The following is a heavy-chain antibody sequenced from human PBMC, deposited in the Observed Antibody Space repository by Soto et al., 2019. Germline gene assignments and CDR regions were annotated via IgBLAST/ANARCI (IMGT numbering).Heavy chain of an antibody. Sequence: GGSLRLSCAPSGFTLPGYSMNWVRQAPGKGLEWVSYISSSSDTIYYADSVKGRFTISRDNAKNLLYLQMKSLRAEDTAVYYCARSSTFYDFWGQGTPVIVSS. CDR1: GFTLPGYS. CDR3: ARSSTFYDF. D-gene: IGHD6-6*01. CDR2: ISSSSDTI. J-gene: IGHJ4*02. V-gene: IGHV3-48*01.